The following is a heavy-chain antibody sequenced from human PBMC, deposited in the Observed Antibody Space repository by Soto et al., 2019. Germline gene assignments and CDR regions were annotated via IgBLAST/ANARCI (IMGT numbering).Heavy chain of an antibody. Sequence: SVKVSCKASGGTFSSYAISWVRQAPGQGLEWMGGIIPIFGTANYAQKFQGRVTITADKSTSTAYMELSSLRSEDTAVYYCAREISWYPHAFDIWGQGTMVTVS. CDR1: GGTFSSYA. CDR3: AREISWYPHAFDI. J-gene: IGHJ3*02. V-gene: IGHV1-69*06. D-gene: IGHD6-13*01. CDR2: IIPIFGTA.